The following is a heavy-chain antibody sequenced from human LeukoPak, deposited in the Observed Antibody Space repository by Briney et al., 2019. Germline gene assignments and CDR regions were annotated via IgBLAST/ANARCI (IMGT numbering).Heavy chain of an antibody. D-gene: IGHD3-16*01. Sequence: GGSLRLSCAASGFSFSTYSMIWVRQAPGKGLEWVSSVSGTSEYIHYADSVKGRFTISRDNAKNSLYLQMSNLRAEDTAVYFCARGGGLDVWGQGATVTVSS. V-gene: IGHV3-21*04. J-gene: IGHJ6*02. CDR1: GFSFSTYS. CDR3: ARGGGLDV. CDR2: VSGTSEYI.